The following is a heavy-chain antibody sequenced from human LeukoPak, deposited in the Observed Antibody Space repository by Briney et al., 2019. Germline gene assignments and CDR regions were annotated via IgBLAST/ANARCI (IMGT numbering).Heavy chain of an antibody. CDR2: IKQDGSEK. V-gene: IGHV3-7*03. CDR1: GFTFSSYW. J-gene: IGHJ2*01. Sequence: QPGGSLRLSCAASGFTFSSYWMSWVRQAPGKGLEGAANIKQDGSEKYYVDSVKGRFTISRDNAKNSLYLQMNSLRAEDTAVYYCARLIAVTGYRYFDLWGRGALVIVSS. D-gene: IGHD6-19*01. CDR3: ARLIAVTGYRYFDL.